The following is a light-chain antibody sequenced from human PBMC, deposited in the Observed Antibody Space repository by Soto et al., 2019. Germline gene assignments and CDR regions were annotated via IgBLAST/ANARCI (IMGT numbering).Light chain of an antibody. J-gene: IGKJ5*01. CDR2: AAS. CDR3: QHYDNWSA. Sequence: EIVMTQSPASQSVSPGEGATLSCRASEDISSNLAWYQQKPGQAPRLLISAASTRATGIPARFSGSGSGTEFTLTISSLQSEDLAVYYCQHYDNWSAFGQGTRLEIK. CDR1: EDISSN. V-gene: IGKV3-15*01.